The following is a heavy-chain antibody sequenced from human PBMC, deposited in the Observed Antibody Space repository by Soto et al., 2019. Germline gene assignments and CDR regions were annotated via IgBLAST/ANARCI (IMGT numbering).Heavy chain of an antibody. Sequence: GGSLRLSCAASGFTVSSKYMSWVRQAPGKGLEWVSIIYSGGSTYYADSVKGRFTISRDDSKNTLYLQMNSLKDEDTAVYYCASHSGWYFAYWGQGTLVTVSS. CDR1: GFTVSSKY. J-gene: IGHJ4*02. V-gene: IGHV3-66*04. D-gene: IGHD6-19*01. CDR3: ASHSGWYFAY. CDR2: IYSGGST.